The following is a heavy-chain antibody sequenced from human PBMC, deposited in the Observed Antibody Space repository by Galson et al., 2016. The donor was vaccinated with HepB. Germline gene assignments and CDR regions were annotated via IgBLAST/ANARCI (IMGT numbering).Heavy chain of an antibody. V-gene: IGHV3-33*06. CDR3: AKGDAEVPITYALDV. D-gene: IGHD1-20*01. J-gene: IGHJ3*01. Sequence: SLRLSCAASGFSFSDYVMRWVRQAPGQGLEWIAVLWFDASNKFYADAVKGRFTISRDNSSNTGTMQMKSQRAEDTALYYCAKGDAEVPITYALDVWGNGTMVTVSS. CDR2: LWFDASNK. CDR1: GFSFSDYV.